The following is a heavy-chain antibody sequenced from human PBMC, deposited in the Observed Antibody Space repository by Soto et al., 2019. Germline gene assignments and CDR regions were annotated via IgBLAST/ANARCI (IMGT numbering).Heavy chain of an antibody. Sequence: QLQLQESGPGLVKPSETLSLTCTVSGGSISSSSYYWGWIRQPPGKGLEWIGSIYYSGSTYYNPSLKSRVTISVDTSKNQFSLKLSSVTAADTAVYYCARSGTLWSTFDYWGQGTLVTVSS. CDR1: GGSISSSSYY. V-gene: IGHV4-39*01. D-gene: IGHD5-18*01. J-gene: IGHJ4*02. CDR2: IYYSGST. CDR3: ARSGTLWSTFDY.